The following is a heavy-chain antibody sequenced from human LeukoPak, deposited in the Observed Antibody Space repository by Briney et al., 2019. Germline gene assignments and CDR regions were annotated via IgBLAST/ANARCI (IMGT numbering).Heavy chain of an antibody. CDR3: ATDLLVPAASASPAASPGTDY. CDR1: GYTLTELS. D-gene: IGHD2-2*01. Sequence: GASVKVSCKVSGYTLTELSMHWVRQAPGKGLEWMGGFDPEDGKTIYAQKFQGRVTMTEDTSTDTAYMELSSLRSEDTAVYYCATDLLVPAASASPAASPGTDYWGQGTLVTVSS. CDR2: FDPEDGKT. V-gene: IGHV1-24*01. J-gene: IGHJ4*02.